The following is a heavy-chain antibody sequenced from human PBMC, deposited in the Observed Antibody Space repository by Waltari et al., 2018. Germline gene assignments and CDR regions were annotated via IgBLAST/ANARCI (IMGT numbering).Heavy chain of an antibody. CDR1: GYTFTSYA. CDR2: FNAGNGNT. Sequence: QVQLVQSGAEVKKPGASVKVSCKASGYTFTSYAMHWVRQAPGQRLEWMGWFNAGNGNTKDSQKFQGRVTITRDTAASTAYMELSSLRSEDTAVYYCARDIAEYSSSAGDYWGQGTLVTVSS. CDR3: ARDIAEYSSSAGDY. V-gene: IGHV1-3*01. J-gene: IGHJ4*02. D-gene: IGHD6-6*01.